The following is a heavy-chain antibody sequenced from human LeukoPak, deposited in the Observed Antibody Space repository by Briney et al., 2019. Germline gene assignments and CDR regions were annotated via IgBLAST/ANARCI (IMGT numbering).Heavy chain of an antibody. V-gene: IGHV3-30*04. CDR3: ARAGPPRLWFGELLV. CDR1: GSTFSSYT. J-gene: IGHJ4*02. D-gene: IGHD3-10*01. CDR2: ISYDGSNK. Sequence: VQPGRSLRLSCAASGSTFSSYTMHWVRQAPGKGLEWVAVISYDGSNKHYADSVKGRFTISRDNSNNTLYLQMNSLRVEDTAVYYCARAGPPRLWFGELLVWGQGTLVSVSS.